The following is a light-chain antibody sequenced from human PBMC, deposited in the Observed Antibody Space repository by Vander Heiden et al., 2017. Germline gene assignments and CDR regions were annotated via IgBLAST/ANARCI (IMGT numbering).Light chain of an antibody. CDR3: CSYTRSSTYV. CDR2: DVT. CDR1: GNDIGAFNY. V-gene: IGLV2-14*01. J-gene: IGLJ1*01. Sequence: QSALTPPAPGSGSPGQSITISCTGTGNDIGAFNYVSWYQQYPGKVPTVLIFDVTNRASGISPRFSGAKSGNTASLTISGLRAEDEADYYCCSYTRSSTYVFGSGTKVTVL.